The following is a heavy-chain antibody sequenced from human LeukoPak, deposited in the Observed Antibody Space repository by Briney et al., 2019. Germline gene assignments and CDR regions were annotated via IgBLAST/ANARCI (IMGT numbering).Heavy chain of an antibody. V-gene: IGHV1-2*02. CDR3: ARSSDVTYCGGDCYMPPFDY. CDR2: INPNSGDT. J-gene: IGHJ4*02. Sequence: ASVKVSCKASGYTFTGCYIHWVRQAPGQGLEWMGWINPNSGDTNYAQKFQGRVTMTRDTPISTAYVELSSLRSDDTAVYYCARSSDVTYCGGDCYMPPFDYWGQGTLVTVSS. CDR1: GYTFTGCY. D-gene: IGHD2-21*02.